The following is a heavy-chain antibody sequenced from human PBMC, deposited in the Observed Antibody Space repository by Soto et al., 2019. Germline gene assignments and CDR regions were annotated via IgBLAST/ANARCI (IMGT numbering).Heavy chain of an antibody. D-gene: IGHD2-2*01. CDR2: ISYEGSNK. CDR3: AKMSCSSTSCYPNYYYYYGMDV. J-gene: IGHJ6*02. V-gene: IGHV3-30*18. Sequence: GGSLRLFCAAAGFTHSSYGMHWVRQAPGKGLEWVAVISYEGSNKYYADSVKGRFTISRDNSKNTLYLQMNSLRAEDTAVYYCAKMSCSSTSCYPNYYYYYGMDVWGQGTTVTVSS. CDR1: GFTHSSYG.